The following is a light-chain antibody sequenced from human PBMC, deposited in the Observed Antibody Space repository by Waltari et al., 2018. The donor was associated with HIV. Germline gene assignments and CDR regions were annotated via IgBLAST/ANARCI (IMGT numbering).Light chain of an antibody. CDR3: QQYTYWPLT. J-gene: IGKJ4*01. CDR2: GDS. CDR1: QSVTSH. Sequence: EILMTQSPATLSVSPGDRATLSCRASQSVTSHLAWFQQKVGQAPRLLIYGDSTRATGIPARFGGSGSGTEFTLTISSLQSEEVAVYCCQQYTYWPLTFGGGTKVEIK. V-gene: IGKV3-15*01.